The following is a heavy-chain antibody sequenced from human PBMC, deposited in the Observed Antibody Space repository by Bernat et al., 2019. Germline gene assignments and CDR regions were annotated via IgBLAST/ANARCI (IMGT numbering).Heavy chain of an antibody. J-gene: IGHJ3*02. Sequence: EVQLVESGGGLVQPGGSLRLSCAASGFTFSSYSMNWVRQAPGKGLEWVSYISSSSSTIYYADSVKGRFTISRDNANNSLYLQMNSLRAEDTAVYYCARDRGYCSSTSCPEYAFDIWGQGTMVTVSS. D-gene: IGHD2-2*01. CDR1: GFTFSSYS. V-gene: IGHV3-48*01. CDR3: ARDRGYCSSTSCPEYAFDI. CDR2: ISSSSSTI.